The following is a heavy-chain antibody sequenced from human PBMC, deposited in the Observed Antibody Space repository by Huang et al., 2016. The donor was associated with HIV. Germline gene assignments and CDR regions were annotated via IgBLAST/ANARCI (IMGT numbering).Heavy chain of an antibody. Sequence: QVQLVQSGAEVKKPGSSVKVSCKASGGTFSSYAISWVRQAPGQGLEWMGGIIPSFGTANDAQKFQGRVTITADESTSTAYMELSSLRSEDTAVYYCARARGYYDSSVSYYFDYWGQGTLVTVSS. J-gene: IGHJ4*02. CDR1: GGTFSSYA. V-gene: IGHV1-69*13. CDR3: ARARGYYDSSVSYYFDY. CDR2: IIPSFGTA. D-gene: IGHD3-22*01.